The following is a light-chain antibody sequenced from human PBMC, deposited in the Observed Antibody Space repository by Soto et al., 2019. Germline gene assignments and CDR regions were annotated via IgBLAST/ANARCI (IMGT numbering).Light chain of an antibody. CDR3: QQYNNWPPLT. J-gene: IGKJ4*01. Sequence: EIVMTQSPATLSVSPGERATLSCSARQSVSRNLAWYQQKPGQAPRLLIYGASTRATVIPARFSGSGSGTEFTLTISSRQSEDFAVYYCQQYNNWPPLTFGGGTKVEIK. V-gene: IGKV3-15*01. CDR1: QSVSRN. CDR2: GAS.